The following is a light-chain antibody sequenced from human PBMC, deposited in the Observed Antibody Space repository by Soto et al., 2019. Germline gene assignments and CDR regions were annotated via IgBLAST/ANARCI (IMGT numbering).Light chain of an antibody. Sequence: VLTQSPGTVSLSPGERATLSCGASHTVVNDYLAWYQQRPGQAPRLLLYGVSRRATGIPDRFSGSGSGTDFTLTISSLEPEDFAVSLCHQDFNLPWTFGQGTKVDIK. CDR3: HQDFNLPWT. CDR2: GVS. CDR1: HTVVNDY. J-gene: IGKJ1*01. V-gene: IGKV3-20*01.